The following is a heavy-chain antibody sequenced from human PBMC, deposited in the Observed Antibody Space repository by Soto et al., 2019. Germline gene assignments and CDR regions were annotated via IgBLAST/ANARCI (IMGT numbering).Heavy chain of an antibody. D-gene: IGHD2-8*01. Sequence: QVQLQESGPGLVKPSQTLSLTCTVSGGSISSGNYYWSWIRQHPGKGLEWIGYIYYSGSTYYNPSLRSRVTISVDTSKNQFSLKLSSVTAADVAVYYCASVGYCTNGVCYTPSDYWGQGTLVTVSS. CDR1: GGSISSGNYY. J-gene: IGHJ4*02. CDR2: IYYSGST. CDR3: ASVGYCTNGVCYTPSDY. V-gene: IGHV4-31*03.